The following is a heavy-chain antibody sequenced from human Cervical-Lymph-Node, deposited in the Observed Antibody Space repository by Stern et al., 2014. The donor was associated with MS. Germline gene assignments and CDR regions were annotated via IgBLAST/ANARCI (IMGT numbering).Heavy chain of an antibody. D-gene: IGHD5-12*01. Sequence: VQLEESGGGVVQPGRSLRLSCAASGFTFSSYGMHWVRQAPGKGLEWVAVIWYDGSNKYYADSVKGRFTISRDNSKNTLYLQMNSLRAEDTAVYYCARDLGREVDLGDYWGQGTLVTVSS. CDR3: ARDLGREVDLGDY. CDR1: GFTFSSYG. CDR2: IWYDGSNK. V-gene: IGHV3-33*01. J-gene: IGHJ4*02.